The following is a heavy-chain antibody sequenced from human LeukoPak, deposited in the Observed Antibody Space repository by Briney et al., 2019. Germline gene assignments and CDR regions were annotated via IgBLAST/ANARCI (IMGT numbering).Heavy chain of an antibody. J-gene: IGHJ4*02. CDR3: AKDWAATVRGTDY. V-gene: IGHV3-9*01. D-gene: IGHD3-10*01. Sequence: SLRLSCAASGFTFDDYAMHWVRHVPGKGLGWLSVIRWNSGRIVYADSVKGRFTISRDNAKNSLYLQMNSLRAEDTALYYCAKDWAATVRGTDYWGQGTLVTVSS. CDR1: GFTFDDYA. CDR2: IRWNSGRI.